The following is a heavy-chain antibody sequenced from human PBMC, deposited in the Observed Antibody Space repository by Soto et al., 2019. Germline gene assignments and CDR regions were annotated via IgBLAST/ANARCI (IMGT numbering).Heavy chain of an antibody. D-gene: IGHD1-1*01. J-gene: IGHJ4*02. CDR3: ARGTYFYY. Sequence: QVQLVQSGTEVKKPGASVKVSCKASGYIMTTYGVSWVRQAPGQGLEWVGWISAYNDHTNYAQKFQGRVTMTTDTSTSTAYMVLRSLRSDDTAVYYCARGTYFYYWGQGTLVTVSS. CDR2: ISAYNDHT. V-gene: IGHV1-18*01. CDR1: GYIMTTYG.